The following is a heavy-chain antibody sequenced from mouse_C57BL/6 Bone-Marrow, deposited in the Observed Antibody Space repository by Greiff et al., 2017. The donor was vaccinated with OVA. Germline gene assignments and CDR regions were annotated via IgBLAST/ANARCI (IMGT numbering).Heavy chain of an antibody. CDR2: IDPENGDT. CDR1: GFNIKDDY. CDR3: TTYHYSNFAWFAY. V-gene: IGHV14-4*01. J-gene: IGHJ3*01. Sequence: QSGAELVRPGASVKLSCTASGFNIKDDYMHWVKQRPEQGLEWIGWIDPENGDTEYASKFQGKATITADTSSNTAYLQLSSLTSEDTAVYYCTTYHYSNFAWFAYWGQGTLVTVSA. D-gene: IGHD2-5*01.